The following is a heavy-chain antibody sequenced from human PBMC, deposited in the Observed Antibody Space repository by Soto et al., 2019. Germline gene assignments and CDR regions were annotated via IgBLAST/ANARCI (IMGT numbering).Heavy chain of an antibody. V-gene: IGHV4-34*01. CDR2: INNSGGT. Sequence: WLTWSVNGVSFRANHWCRIPEPPGKGMEWLREINNSGGTRYNPSLTSRVTISVDTNKRQFSLKLTSVTAADRAVYYWARCSVDTVDSSGFDEDWGQGTPFTVS. D-gene: IGHD3-22*01. J-gene: IGHJ4*02. CDR3: ARCSVDTVDSSGFDED. CDR1: GVSFRANH.